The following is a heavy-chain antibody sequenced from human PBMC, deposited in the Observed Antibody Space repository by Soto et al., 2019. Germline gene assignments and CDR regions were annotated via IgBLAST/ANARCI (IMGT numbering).Heavy chain of an antibody. CDR3: ARDLGIVVVPASIRDYYYGMDV. V-gene: IGHV1-18*04. Sequence: QVQLVQSGAEVKKPGASVKVSCKASGYTFTSYGISWVRQAPGQGLEWMGWISAYNGNTNYAQKLQGRVTMTTDTSTGTAYMELRSVRADDTAVYYCARDLGIVVVPASIRDYYYGMDVWCQGTTVTVSS. D-gene: IGHD2-2*02. CDR2: ISAYNGNT. J-gene: IGHJ6*02. CDR1: GYTFTSYG.